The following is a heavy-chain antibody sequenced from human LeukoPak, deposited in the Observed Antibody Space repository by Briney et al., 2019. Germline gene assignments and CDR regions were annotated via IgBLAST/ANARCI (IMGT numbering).Heavy chain of an antibody. D-gene: IGHD3-22*01. CDR3: ASDYYSSVYYFF. Sequence: SETLSLTCTVSGGSISSYYWSWIRQAPGKGLEWIGYIYYSGSTNYNPSLKSRVTMSVGTSKNQFSLKLNSVTAADTAVYYCASDYYSSVYYFFWGQGTLVTVSS. J-gene: IGHJ1*01. CDR1: GGSISSYY. CDR2: IYYSGST. V-gene: IGHV4-59*01.